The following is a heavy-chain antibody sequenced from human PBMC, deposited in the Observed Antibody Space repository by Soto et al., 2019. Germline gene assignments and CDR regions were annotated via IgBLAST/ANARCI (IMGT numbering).Heavy chain of an antibody. CDR1: GYTFSGYA. CDR3: ARDTGDGTFDF. V-gene: IGHV1-3*01. CDR2: INAGYGNT. Sequence: QVHLVQSGAEVRKPGASVKVSCKASGYTFSGYAMHWVRQAPGQRLEWMGWINAGYGNTKSSQKFQDRVTISRDTSASTAYMELTSLRSEDTAVYYGARDTGDGTFDFWGQGTLVTVSS. J-gene: IGHJ4*02. D-gene: IGHD7-27*01.